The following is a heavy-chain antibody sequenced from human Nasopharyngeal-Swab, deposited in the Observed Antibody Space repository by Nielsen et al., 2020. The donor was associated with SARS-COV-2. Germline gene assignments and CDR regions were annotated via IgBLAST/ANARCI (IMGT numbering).Heavy chain of an antibody. CDR2: MNPNSGNT. D-gene: IGHD1-26*01. V-gene: IGHV1-8*01. Sequence: ASVKVSCKASGYTFTSDDINWVRQATGQGREWMGWMNPNSGNTGYAQKFQGRVTMTRNTSISTAYMELSSLRSEYTAVYYCARGRRGIVGATVYYFDYWGQGTLVTVSS. J-gene: IGHJ4*02. CDR3: ARGRRGIVGATVYYFDY. CDR1: GYTFTSDD.